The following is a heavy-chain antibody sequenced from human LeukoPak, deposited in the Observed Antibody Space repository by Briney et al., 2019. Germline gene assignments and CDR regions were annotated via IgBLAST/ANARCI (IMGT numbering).Heavy chain of an antibody. CDR2: ISAYNGNT. D-gene: IGHD6-19*01. J-gene: IGHJ4*02. CDR1: GYTFTSYG. CDR3: AGAVAVAGHVDY. V-gene: IGHV1-18*01. Sequence: ASVKVSCKASGYTFTSYGISWVRQAPGQGLEWMGWISAYNGNTNYAQKLQGRVTMTADTSTSTAYMELRSLRSDDTAVYYCAGAVAVAGHVDYWGQGTLVTVSS.